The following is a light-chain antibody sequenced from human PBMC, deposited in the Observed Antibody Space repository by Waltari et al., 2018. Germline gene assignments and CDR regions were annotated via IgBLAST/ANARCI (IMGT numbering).Light chain of an antibody. Sequence: RRKAGRTPIVVIDCGCGWPSGIPERLSGSNSEDAATLTITGVEAGDEADYYCQVWDSDTDHVLFGGGTKLTVL. V-gene: IGLV3-21*04. CDR2: CGC. CDR3: QVWDSDTDHVL. J-gene: IGLJ2*01.